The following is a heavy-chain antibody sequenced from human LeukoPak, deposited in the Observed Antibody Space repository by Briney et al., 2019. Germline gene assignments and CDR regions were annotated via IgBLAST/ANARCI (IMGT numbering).Heavy chain of an antibody. CDR1: GGSITSTNY. CDR2: YNLQGST. V-gene: IGHV4-4*02. CDR3: ARERGPYRPLDY. Sequence: SETLSLTCGVSGGSITSTNYWSWARPPPGKGLEWIGEYNLQGSTNYNPAVRSRVAISEDKDENQISIQLTAVTAADTALYYCARERGPYRPLDYSGQGTLVTVSS. J-gene: IGHJ4*02.